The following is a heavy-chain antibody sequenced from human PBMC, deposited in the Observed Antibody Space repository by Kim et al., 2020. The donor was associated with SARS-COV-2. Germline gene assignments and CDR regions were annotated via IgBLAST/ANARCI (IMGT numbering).Heavy chain of an antibody. V-gene: IGHV1-18*01. D-gene: IGHD5-18*01. J-gene: IGHJ3*02. CDR3: ARDTTPIQLWSSDAFDI. Sequence: ASVKVSCKASGYTFTSYGISWVRQAPGQGLEWMGWISAYNGNTNYAQKLQGRVTMTTDTSTSTAYMELRSLRSDDTAVYYCARDTTPIQLWSSDAFDIWGQGTMVTVSS. CDR1: GYTFTSYG. CDR2: ISAYNGNT.